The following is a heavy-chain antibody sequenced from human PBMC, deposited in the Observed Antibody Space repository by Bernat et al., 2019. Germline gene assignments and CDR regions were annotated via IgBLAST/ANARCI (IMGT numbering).Heavy chain of an antibody. V-gene: IGHV3-15*01. Sequence: EVQLVESGGGLVKPGGSLRLSCAASGFTFSNACMSWVRQTAGKGLEWVGRIKSKTDGGTTDYAAPVKGRFTISRDDSKSTLYLQMNSLKTEDTAVYYCTTRRSCYYDHSPGGFQHWGQGTLVTVSS. D-gene: IGHD3-22*01. J-gene: IGHJ1*01. CDR3: TTRRSCYYDHSPGGFQH. CDR1: GFTFSNAC. CDR2: IKSKTDGGTT.